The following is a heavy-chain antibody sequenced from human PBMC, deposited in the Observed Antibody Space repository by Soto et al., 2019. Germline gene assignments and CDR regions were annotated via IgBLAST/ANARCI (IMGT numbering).Heavy chain of an antibody. CDR1: GGSISSGGYY. D-gene: IGHD6-13*01. J-gene: IGHJ4*02. V-gene: IGHV4-31*03. Sequence: PSETLSLTCTVSGGSISSGGYYWSWIRQHPGKGLEWIGYIYYSGSTYYNPSLKSRVTISVDTSKNQFSLKLSSVTAADTAVYYCARGYLKAAAEFDYWGQGTLVTVSS. CDR2: IYYSGST. CDR3: ARGYLKAAAEFDY.